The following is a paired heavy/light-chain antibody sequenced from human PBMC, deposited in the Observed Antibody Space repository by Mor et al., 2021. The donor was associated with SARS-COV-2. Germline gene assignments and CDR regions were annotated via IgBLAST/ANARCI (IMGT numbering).Heavy chain of an antibody. Sequence: QVQLVQSGAEVKKPGASVKVSCKASGYTFTTFGISWVRQAPGQGLEWMGWISTYNDKRNYAQRLQGRFTMTTDTSTSTAYMELRSLGSDDTAVYYCARTRILGAVTEGWDFWGQGTLVTVSS. V-gene: IGHV1-18*01. CDR3: ARTRILGAVTEGWDF. J-gene: IGHJ4*02. CDR1: GYTFTTFG. D-gene: IGHD1-26*01. CDR2: ISTYNDKR.
Light chain of an antibody. CDR3: QQTYSPPQT. J-gene: IGKJ3*01. Sequence: IQMTQSPSSLSASVGDRVTITCRASQTIRTSLIWYQQKPGKAPRLLIYVASSLQSGVPSRFSGSGSGTDFTLTISSLQPEDFATYYCQQTYSPPQTFGPGTKVDIK. CDR1: QTIRTS. V-gene: IGKV1-39*01. CDR2: VAS.